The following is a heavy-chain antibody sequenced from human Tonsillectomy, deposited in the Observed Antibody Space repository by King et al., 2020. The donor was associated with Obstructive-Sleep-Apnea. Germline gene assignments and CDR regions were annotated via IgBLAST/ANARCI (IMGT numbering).Heavy chain of an antibody. CDR2: ISYDGSNK. J-gene: IGHJ3*02. V-gene: IGHV3-30*04. CDR1: GFTFSSYP. CDR3: WGDSKSQGSSWFRSDAFDI. D-gene: IGHD6-13*01. Sequence: VQLVESGGGVVQPGRSLRLSCAASGFTFSSYPMHWVRQAPGKGLEWVAIISYDGSNKYYVDSVKGRFTISRDSSKNTLYLQMSSLTAEDTAVYFWWGDSKSQGSSWFRSDAFDIWGQGTMVTVSS.